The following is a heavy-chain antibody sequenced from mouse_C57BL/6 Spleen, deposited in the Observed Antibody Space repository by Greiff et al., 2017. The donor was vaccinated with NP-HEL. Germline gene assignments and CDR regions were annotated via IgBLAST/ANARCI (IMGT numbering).Heavy chain of an antibody. Sequence: EVMLVESGGGLVKPGGSLKLSCAASGFTFSDYGMHWVRQAPEKGLEWVAYISSGSSTIYYADTVKGRFTISRDNAKNTLFLQMTSLRSEDTAMYYCARGEVYDYDWHFDVWGTGTTVTVSS. CDR2: ISSGSSTI. CDR3: ARGEVYDYDWHFDV. V-gene: IGHV5-17*01. J-gene: IGHJ1*03. D-gene: IGHD2-4*01. CDR1: GFTFSDYG.